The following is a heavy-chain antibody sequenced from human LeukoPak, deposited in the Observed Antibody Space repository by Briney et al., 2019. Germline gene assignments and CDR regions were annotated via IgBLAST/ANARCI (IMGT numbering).Heavy chain of an antibody. CDR2: IYPGDSDT. V-gene: IGHV5-51*01. Sequence: GESLKISCKGSGYSFTSYWIGWVRQMPGKGLEWMGIIYPGDSDTRYSPSFQGQVTISADKSISTAYLQWSSLKASDTAMYYCARRGSSGVPYYYYGMDVWGQGATVIVSS. D-gene: IGHD3-10*01. J-gene: IGHJ6*02. CDR1: GYSFTSYW. CDR3: ARRGSSGVPYYYYGMDV.